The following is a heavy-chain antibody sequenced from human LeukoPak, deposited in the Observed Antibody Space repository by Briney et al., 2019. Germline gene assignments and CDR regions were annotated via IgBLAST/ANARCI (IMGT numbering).Heavy chain of an antibody. CDR3: VTDGADYYDSTGYPIYFDY. Sequence: GGSLRLSCAASGFNFSSYSMNWVRQAPGKGLEWVSCISSSSSHIYYPDSVKGRFTISRDNAKNSLYLQMNSLRAEDTAVYYCVTDGADYYDSTGYPIYFDYWGQGTLVTVSS. CDR1: GFNFSSYS. J-gene: IGHJ4*02. CDR2: ISSSSSHI. D-gene: IGHD3-22*01. V-gene: IGHV3-21*01.